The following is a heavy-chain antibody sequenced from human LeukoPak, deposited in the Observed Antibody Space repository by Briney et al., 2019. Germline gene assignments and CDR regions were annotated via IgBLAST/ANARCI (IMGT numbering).Heavy chain of an antibody. Sequence: PSETLSLTCTVSGGSISSYYWSWIRQPPGKGLEWIGYIYYSGSTNYNPSLKSRVTISVDTPKNQFSLKLSSVTAADTAVYYCARAHSIYSPGYYGMDVWGQGTTVTVSS. V-gene: IGHV4-59*01. D-gene: IGHD4-11*01. J-gene: IGHJ6*02. CDR1: GGSISSYY. CDR2: IYYSGST. CDR3: ARAHSIYSPGYYGMDV.